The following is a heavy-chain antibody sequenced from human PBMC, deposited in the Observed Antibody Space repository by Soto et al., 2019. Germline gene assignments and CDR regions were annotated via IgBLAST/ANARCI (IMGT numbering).Heavy chain of an antibody. D-gene: IGHD6-19*01. V-gene: IGHV3-7*01. CDR1: GFTFSTYW. CDR3: ARAAYVMGWFFAC. CDR2: IKQDGSEK. Sequence: PGWSLRLSCAASGFTFSTYWMSWVRQPPGKGLEWVANIKQDGSEKYYVDSVKGRFTLSRDNAKNSLHLQMDSLRAEDTAMYFCARAAYVMGWFFACGGQEPLVTVSS. J-gene: IGHJ4*01.